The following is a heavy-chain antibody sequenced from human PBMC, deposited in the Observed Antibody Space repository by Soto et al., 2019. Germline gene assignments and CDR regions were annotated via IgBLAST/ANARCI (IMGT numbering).Heavy chain of an antibody. CDR1: GGSISSYY. V-gene: IGHV4-59*01. D-gene: IGHD3-22*01. Sequence: SETLSLTCTVSGGSISSYYWSWFRQPPGKGLEWIGYIYYSGSTNYNPSLKSRVTISVDTSKNQFSLKLSSVTAADTAVYYCARENDSSGYDAFDIWGQGTMVTVS. CDR3: ARENDSSGYDAFDI. CDR2: IYYSGST. J-gene: IGHJ3*02.